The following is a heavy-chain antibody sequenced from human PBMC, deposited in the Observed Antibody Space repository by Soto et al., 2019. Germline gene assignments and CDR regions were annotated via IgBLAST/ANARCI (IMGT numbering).Heavy chain of an antibody. CDR2: IYYDAGST. D-gene: IGHD6-13*01. CDR3: ASGQQVILRYYYGLDV. J-gene: IGHJ6*02. V-gene: IGHV3-53*02. Sequence: EVQLVETGGGLIQPGGSLRLSCAVSGFTVRTNYMSWFRQAPGQGLEWVSVIYYDAGSTYYADSVQGRFSISRDSSRNTLYLQMNSLRAEDTAVYYCASGQQVILRYYYGLDVWGQGTTVTVSS. CDR1: GFTVRTNY.